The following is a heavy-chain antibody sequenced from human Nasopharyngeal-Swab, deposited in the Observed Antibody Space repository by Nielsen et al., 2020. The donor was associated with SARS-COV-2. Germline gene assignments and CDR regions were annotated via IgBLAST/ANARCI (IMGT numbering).Heavy chain of an antibody. J-gene: IGHJ4*02. Sequence: GESLKISCAASGFTFSNYWMHWVRQAPGKGLVWVSRIDSDGNITTYADSVKGRFTISRDNAKNTLYLQMNSLRAEDTAVYYCAKGTKGSGGNYWGQGTLVTVSS. V-gene: IGHV3-74*01. CDR2: IDSDGNIT. CDR3: AKGTKGSGGNY. CDR1: GFTFSNYW. D-gene: IGHD6-25*01.